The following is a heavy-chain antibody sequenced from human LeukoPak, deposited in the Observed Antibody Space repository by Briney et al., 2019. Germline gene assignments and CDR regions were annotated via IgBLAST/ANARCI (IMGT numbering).Heavy chain of an antibody. CDR3: ARVRGFSGYEFDY. V-gene: IGHV4-39*07. Sequence: PSETLSLTCTVSGGSISSYYWGWIRQPPGKGLEWIGSIYYSGSTYYNPSLKSRVTISVDTSKNQFSLKLSSVTAADTAVYYCARVRGFSGYEFDYWGQGTLVTVSS. D-gene: IGHD5-12*01. CDR1: GGSISSYY. J-gene: IGHJ4*02. CDR2: IYYSGST.